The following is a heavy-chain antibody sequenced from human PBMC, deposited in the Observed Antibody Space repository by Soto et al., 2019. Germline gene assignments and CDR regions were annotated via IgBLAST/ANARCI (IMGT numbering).Heavy chain of an antibody. CDR1: GFTFSSYA. J-gene: IGHJ3*02. Sequence: GGSLRLSCAASGFTFSSYAMSWVRQAPGKGLEWVSAISGSGGSTYYADSVKGRFTISRDNSKNTLYLQMNSLRAEDTAVYYCAKGPHYYDRVGDAFDIWGQGTMVTVSS. CDR3: AKGPHYYDRVGDAFDI. D-gene: IGHD3-22*01. V-gene: IGHV3-23*01. CDR2: ISGSGGST.